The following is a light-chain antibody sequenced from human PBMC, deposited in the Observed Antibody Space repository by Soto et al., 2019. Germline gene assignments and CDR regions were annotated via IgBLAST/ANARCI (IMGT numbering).Light chain of an antibody. CDR3: QQYGSSPRLT. CDR1: QSVSSSY. J-gene: IGKJ4*01. CDR2: GAS. V-gene: IGKV3-20*01. Sequence: EIVLTQSPGTLSLSPGERATLSCRASQSVSSSYLSWYQQKPGQAPRLLIYGASSRATGIPDRFSGSGSGTDFTLTISRPEAEAVAVYYCQQYGSSPRLTFGGGTKVEIK.